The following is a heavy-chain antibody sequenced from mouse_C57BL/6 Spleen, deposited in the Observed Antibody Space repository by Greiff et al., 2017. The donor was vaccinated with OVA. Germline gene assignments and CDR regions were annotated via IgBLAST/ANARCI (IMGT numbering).Heavy chain of an antibody. D-gene: IGHD2-1*01. V-gene: IGHV5-4*01. J-gene: IGHJ1*03. CDR1: GFTFSSYA. Sequence: EVKLVESGGGLVKPGGSLKLSCAASGFTFSSYAMSWVRQTPEKRLEWVATISDGGSYTYYPDNVKGRFTISRDNAKNNLYLQMSHLKSEDTAMYYCARDPGKGYFDVWGTGTTVTVSS. CDR3: ARDPGKGYFDV. CDR2: ISDGGSYT.